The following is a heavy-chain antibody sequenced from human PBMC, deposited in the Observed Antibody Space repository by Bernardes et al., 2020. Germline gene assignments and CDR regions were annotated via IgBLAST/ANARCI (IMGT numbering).Heavy chain of an antibody. Sequence: GGSLRPSCVASVFTVSSNYMTWVGQAPGKGLEWVSVIYSRGNTYYADSVKGRYTTSRDDSRNTVFLQMNSLRAEDKAVYYCARDSRTYANLFDYWGQGTLVTVSS. D-gene: IGHD2-2*01. CDR3: ARDSRTYANLFDY. CDR2: IYSRGNT. J-gene: IGHJ4*02. CDR1: VFTVSSNY. V-gene: IGHV3-66*01.